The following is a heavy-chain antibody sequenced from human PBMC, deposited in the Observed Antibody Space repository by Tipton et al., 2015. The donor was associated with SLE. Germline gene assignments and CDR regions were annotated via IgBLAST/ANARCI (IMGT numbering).Heavy chain of an antibody. CDR1: GGSISSYY. J-gene: IGHJ3*02. CDR2: IYTSGST. CDR3: ARDPGALGYCTGGVCSEHDAFDI. D-gene: IGHD2-8*02. V-gene: IGHV4-4*07. Sequence: TLSLTCTVSGGSISSYYWSWIRQPAGKGLEWIGRIYTSGSTNYNPSLKSRVTMSVDTSKNQFSLKLSSVTAADTAVYYCARDPGALGYCTGGVCSEHDAFDIWGQGTMVTVSS.